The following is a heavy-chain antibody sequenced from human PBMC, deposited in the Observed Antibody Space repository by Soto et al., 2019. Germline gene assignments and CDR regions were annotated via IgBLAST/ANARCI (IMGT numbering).Heavy chain of an antibody. V-gene: IGHV1-69*13. D-gene: IGHD3-22*01. CDR3: ARSVYYYDSSGPQDDAFDI. J-gene: IGHJ3*02. CDR1: GGTFSSDA. Sequence: ASVKVSCKASGGTFSSDAISWVRQAPGQGLEWMGGIIPIFGTANYAQKFQGRVTITADESTSTAYMELSSLRSEDTAVYYCARSVYYYDSSGPQDDAFDIWGQGTMGIVSS. CDR2: IIPIFGTA.